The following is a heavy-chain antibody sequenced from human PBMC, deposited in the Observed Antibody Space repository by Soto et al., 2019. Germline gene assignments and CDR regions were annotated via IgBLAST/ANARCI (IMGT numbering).Heavy chain of an antibody. CDR3: ARWSYDSSGYYKGALDY. V-gene: IGHV3-48*01. D-gene: IGHD3-22*01. CDR1: GFTFSTYS. Sequence: HPGGSLRLSCAAAGFTFSTYSMNWVRQAPGKGLEWVSYISSSSSTIYYADSVKGRFTISRDNAKNSLYLQMNSLRAEDTAVYYCARWSYDSSGYYKGALDYWGQGT. J-gene: IGHJ4*02. CDR2: ISSSSSTI.